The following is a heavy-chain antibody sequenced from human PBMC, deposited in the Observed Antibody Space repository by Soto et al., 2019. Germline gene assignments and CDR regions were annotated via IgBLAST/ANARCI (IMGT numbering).Heavy chain of an antibody. CDR2: VNPSGGHT. J-gene: IGHJ4*02. Sequence: QVQLVQSGAEVKKPGASVKVSCKASGDTFTDYYIHGVRQAPGQGLEWMGTVNPSGGHTTYAQHCLGRMTMTRDTSTSTHYMELTSLTSEDTAVYYGARGGHVVVVTAALDYWGQGTLVTVSS. D-gene: IGHD2-21*02. V-gene: IGHV1-46*01. CDR3: ARGGHVVVVTAALDY. CDR1: GDTFTDYY.